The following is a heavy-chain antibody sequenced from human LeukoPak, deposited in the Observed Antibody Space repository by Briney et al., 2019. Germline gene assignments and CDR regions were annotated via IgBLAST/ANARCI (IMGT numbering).Heavy chain of an antibody. Sequence: ASVKVSCKASGGTFSSYAISWVRQAPGQGLEWMGRIIPIFGTANYAQKFQGRVTITTDESTSTAYMELSSLRSEDTAVYYRAREVPELNNAFDIWGQGTMVTVSS. D-gene: IGHD1-26*01. CDR3: AREVPELNNAFDI. CDR1: GGTFSSYA. J-gene: IGHJ3*02. CDR2: IIPIFGTA. V-gene: IGHV1-69*05.